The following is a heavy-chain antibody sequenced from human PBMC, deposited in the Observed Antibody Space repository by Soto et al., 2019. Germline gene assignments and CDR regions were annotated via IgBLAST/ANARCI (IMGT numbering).Heavy chain of an antibody. CDR2: IHPNSGDT. CDR3: ARVNYYPSGNAYCYGMDV. J-gene: IGHJ6*02. D-gene: IGHD3-10*01. CDR1: GYTFTEYY. Sequence: QVQLVQSGAEVKNPGASVKVSCKASGYTFTEYYLHWMRQAPGQGLEWMGWIHPNSGDTNYAQKFQGWVTMTRDTSISTAYLELRRLKSDDTAVYYCARVNYYPSGNAYCYGMDVWGHGTSVTVSS. V-gene: IGHV1-2*04.